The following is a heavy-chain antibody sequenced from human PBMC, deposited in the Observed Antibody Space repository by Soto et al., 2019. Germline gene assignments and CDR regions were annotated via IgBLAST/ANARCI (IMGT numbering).Heavy chain of an antibody. CDR1: GYSFTTFA. D-gene: IGHD6-13*01. J-gene: IGHJ6*02. CDR3: ARIGRSISEAGRYYFYYGLDV. CDR2: INAGNGNT. V-gene: IGHV1-3*01. Sequence: QVHLVQSGAEMEKPGASVKVSCKASGYSFTTFAIHWVRQAPGQGLEWLGWINAGNGNTKSSQKFQGRVTLTSDPSATTAYMELSSLTSEDTAVYFWARIGRSISEAGRYYFYYGLDVWGQGTTVTVSS.